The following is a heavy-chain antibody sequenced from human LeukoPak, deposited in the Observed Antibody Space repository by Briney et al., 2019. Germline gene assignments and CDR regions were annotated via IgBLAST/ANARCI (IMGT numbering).Heavy chain of an antibody. CDR3: TTDIVATIYYYYYYYMDV. CDR1: GFTFNSYW. J-gene: IGHJ6*03. V-gene: IGHV3-15*01. CDR2: IKSKTDGGTT. Sequence: KAGGSLRLSCAASGFTFNSYWMSWVRQAPGKGLEWVGRIKSKTDGGTTDYAAPVKGRFTISRDDSKNTLYLQMNSLKTEDTAVYYCTTDIVATIYYYYYYYMDVWGKGTTVTVSS. D-gene: IGHD5-12*01.